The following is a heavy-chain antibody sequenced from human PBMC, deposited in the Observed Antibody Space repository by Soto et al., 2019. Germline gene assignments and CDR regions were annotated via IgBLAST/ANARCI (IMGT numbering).Heavy chain of an antibody. Sequence: GGSLRLSCAASAFTVSSNFMSWVRQAPGKGLEWVSVIYSGGSTYYADSVKGRFTISRDNSKNTLYLQMNSLRAEDTAVYYCARALGATKNTQDYSGQGTLVTVSS. V-gene: IGHV3-66*01. J-gene: IGHJ4*02. CDR1: AFTVSSNF. D-gene: IGHD1-26*01. CDR3: ARALGATKNTQDY. CDR2: IYSGGST.